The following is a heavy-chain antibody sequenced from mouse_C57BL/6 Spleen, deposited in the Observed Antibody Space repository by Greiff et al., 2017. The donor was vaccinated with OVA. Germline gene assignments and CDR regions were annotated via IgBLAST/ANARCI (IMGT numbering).Heavy chain of an antibody. CDR2: IYPSDSET. CDR1: GYTFTSYW. CDR3: AATVVADYYAMDY. V-gene: IGHV1-61*01. Sequence: QVQLKQPGAELVRPGSSVKLSCKASGYTFTSYWMDWVKQRPGQGLEWIGNIYPSDSETHYNQKFKDKATLTVDKSSSTAYMQLSSLTSEDSAVYYCAATVVADYYAMDYWGQGTSVTVSS. D-gene: IGHD1-1*01. J-gene: IGHJ4*01.